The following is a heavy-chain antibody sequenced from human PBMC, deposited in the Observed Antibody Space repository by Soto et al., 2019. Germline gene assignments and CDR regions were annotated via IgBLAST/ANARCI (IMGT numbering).Heavy chain of an antibody. CDR2: IWYDGSNK. V-gene: IGHV3-33*01. J-gene: IGHJ5*02. D-gene: IGHD6-13*01. CDR1: GFTFSSYG. Sequence: GGSLRLSCAASGFTFSSYGMHWVRQAPGKGLEWVAVIWYDGSNKYYADSVKGRFTISRDNSKNTLYLQMNSLRAEDTAVYYCARDFSSRPFDPWGQGTLVTVSS. CDR3: ARDFSSRPFDP.